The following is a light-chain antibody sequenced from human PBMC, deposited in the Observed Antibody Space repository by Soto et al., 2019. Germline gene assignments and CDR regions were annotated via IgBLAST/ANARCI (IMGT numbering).Light chain of an antibody. V-gene: IGLV2-14*01. CDR2: DVS. CDR3: SSYTSTSTPHV. J-gene: IGLJ1*01. Sequence: QSALTQPASVSGSPGQSITISCTGTSSDVGAYNYVSWYQQYPGKAPKLMIYDVSNRPSGVSNRFSGSKSGNTASLTISGLQAEDEADFYCSSYTSTSTPHVFGTGTKLTVL. CDR1: SSDVGAYNY.